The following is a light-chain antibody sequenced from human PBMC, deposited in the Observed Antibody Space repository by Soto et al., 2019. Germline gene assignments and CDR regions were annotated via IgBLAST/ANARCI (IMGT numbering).Light chain of an antibody. CDR2: SND. Sequence: QSVLTQPPPASGTPGPTVTISCSGSTSNIRSYTVNWYKQVPGTAPKLLIYSNDRRPSRVPDRFSGSKSGTSASLAISGLQSEDEADYYCAAWDDSLNGYVLGTGTKVTV. V-gene: IGLV1-44*01. CDR1: TSNIRSYT. J-gene: IGLJ1*01. CDR3: AAWDDSLNGYV.